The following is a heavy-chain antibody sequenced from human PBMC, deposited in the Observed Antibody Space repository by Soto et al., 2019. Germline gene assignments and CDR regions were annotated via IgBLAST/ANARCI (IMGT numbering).Heavy chain of an antibody. D-gene: IGHD3-16*02. Sequence: ASVKVSCKASGYTFTSYGISWVRQAPGQGLEWMGWISAYNGNTNYAQKLQGRVTMTTDTSTSTAYMELRSLRSDDTAVYYCAIYDYVWGSYRHHGYFDYWGQGTLVTVSS. V-gene: IGHV1-18*01. CDR3: AIYDYVWGSYRHHGYFDY. J-gene: IGHJ4*02. CDR2: ISAYNGNT. CDR1: GYTFTSYG.